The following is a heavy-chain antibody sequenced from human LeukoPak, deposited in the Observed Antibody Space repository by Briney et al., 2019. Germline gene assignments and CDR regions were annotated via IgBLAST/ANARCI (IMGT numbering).Heavy chain of an antibody. Sequence: PGGSLRLSCAASGFTFSSYSMNWVRQAPGKGLEWVSYISSSSSTMYYADSVKGRFTISRDNAKNSLYLQMNSLRAEDTAVYYCARDKGNYDFVRRKNYYYMDVWGKGTTVTITS. J-gene: IGHJ6*03. D-gene: IGHD3/OR15-3a*01. CDR1: GFTFSSYS. V-gene: IGHV3-48*04. CDR2: ISSSSSTM. CDR3: ARDKGNYDFVRRKNYYYMDV.